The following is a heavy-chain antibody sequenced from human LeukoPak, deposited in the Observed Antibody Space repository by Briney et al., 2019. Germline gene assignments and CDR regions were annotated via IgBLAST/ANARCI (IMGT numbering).Heavy chain of an antibody. V-gene: IGHV3-30-3*01. D-gene: IGHD6-13*01. J-gene: IGHJ5*02. Sequence: GGSLRLSCAASGFTFNSYAMHGVRQAPGRGLGGVAVISYDGSNKYYADSVKGRFTISRDNSKNTLYLQMNSLRAEDTAVYYCAREAAAGTVGWFDPWGQGTLVTVSS. CDR2: ISYDGSNK. CDR1: GFTFNSYA. CDR3: AREAAAGTVGWFDP.